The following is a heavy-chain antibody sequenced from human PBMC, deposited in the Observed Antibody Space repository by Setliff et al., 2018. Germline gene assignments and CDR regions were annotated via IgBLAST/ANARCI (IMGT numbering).Heavy chain of an antibody. CDR1: GGTFSSYA. J-gene: IGHJ4*02. V-gene: IGHV1-69*06. Sequence: SVKVSCKASGGTFSSYAISWVRQAPGQGLEWMGGIIPIFGTANYAQKFQGRVTMTEDTSTDTAYMELSSLRSEDTAVYYCANVYSGYDWGQGTLVTVSS. CDR3: ANVYSGYD. D-gene: IGHD5-12*01. CDR2: IIPIFGTA.